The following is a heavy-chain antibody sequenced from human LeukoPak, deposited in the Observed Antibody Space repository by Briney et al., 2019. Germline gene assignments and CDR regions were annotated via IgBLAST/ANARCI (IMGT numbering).Heavy chain of an antibody. CDR3: AKGSIAAAWKRTDAFDI. CDR1: GFTFSSYG. J-gene: IGHJ3*02. V-gene: IGHV3-30*02. Sequence: GGSLRLSCAASGFTFSSYGMHWVRQAPGKGLEWVAFIRYDGSNKYYADSVKGRFTISRDNSKNTPYLQMNSLRAEDTAVYYCAKGSIAAAWKRTDAFDIWGQGTMVTVSS. D-gene: IGHD6-13*01. CDR2: IRYDGSNK.